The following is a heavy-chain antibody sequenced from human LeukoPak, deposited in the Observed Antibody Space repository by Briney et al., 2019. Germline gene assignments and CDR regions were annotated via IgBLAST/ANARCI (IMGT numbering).Heavy chain of an antibody. CDR2: IYYRGST. J-gene: IGHJ4*02. D-gene: IGHD4-17*01. CDR1: GGSISRYY. V-gene: IGHV4-59*12. Sequence: SETLSLTCTVSGGSISRYYWSWIRQPPGKGLEWIGTIYYRGSTSSKPSLKSRVTISVDTSKNQFSLKLSSVTAADTAVYYCARANDYNDYYFDYWGQGTLVTVSS. CDR3: ARANDYNDYYFDY.